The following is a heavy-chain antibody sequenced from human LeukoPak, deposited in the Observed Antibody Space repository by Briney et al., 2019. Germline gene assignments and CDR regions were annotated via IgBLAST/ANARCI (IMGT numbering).Heavy chain of an antibody. CDR1: DGSINNFY. CDR3: AKLRGFPPVYFYGVDV. Sequence: SETLSLTCAVSDGSINNFYWSWIRQPPGKGLEFIGYIFDPMTTNYNPSLESRVTISVDTSESQFSLKLTSVTAADAAVYYCAKLRGFPPVYFYGVDVWGQGTTVTVSS. J-gene: IGHJ6*02. CDR2: IFDPMTT. V-gene: IGHV4-59*01. D-gene: IGHD3-22*01.